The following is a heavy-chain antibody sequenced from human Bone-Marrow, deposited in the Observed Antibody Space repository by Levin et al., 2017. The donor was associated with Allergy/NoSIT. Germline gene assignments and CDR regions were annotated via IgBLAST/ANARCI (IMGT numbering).Heavy chain of an antibody. CDR1: GFAFSTFV. CDR3: AKEGSPAGAGNLDY. V-gene: IGHV3-30-3*02. J-gene: IGHJ4*02. D-gene: IGHD6-19*01. Sequence: PGGSLRLSCAASGFAFSTFVMHWVRQSPGKGLEWVAVISFDGANHFYADSVRGRFTISRDNPKNTLYLQLNRLKVDDTAFYYCAKEGSPAGAGNLDYWGQGALVTVSS. CDR2: ISFDGANH.